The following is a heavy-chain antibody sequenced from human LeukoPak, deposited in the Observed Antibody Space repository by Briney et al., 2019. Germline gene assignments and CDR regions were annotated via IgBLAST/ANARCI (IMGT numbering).Heavy chain of an antibody. D-gene: IGHD5-24*01. CDR2: INHSGST. V-gene: IGHV4-34*01. CDR3: ARGRGIIVEMATMSDDY. CDR1: GGSFSGYY. Sequence: SETLSLTCAVYGGSFSGYYWSWIRQPPGKGLEWIGEINHSGSTNYNPSLKSRVTISVDTSKNQFSLKLSSVTAADTAVYYCARGRGIIVEMATMSDDYWGQGTLVTVSS. J-gene: IGHJ4*02.